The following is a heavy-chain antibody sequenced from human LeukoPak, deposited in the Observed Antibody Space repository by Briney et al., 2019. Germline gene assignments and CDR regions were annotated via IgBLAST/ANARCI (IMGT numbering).Heavy chain of an antibody. CDR2: MKEDGTEI. V-gene: IGHV3-7*01. Sequence: GGSLRLSCVVSGFTFDMSTMTWVRQAPGKGPEWVAKMKEDGTEIFYAGSVDGRFTISRDNSKNSLYLQMNSLRAEDTAVYYCARDGTGKYFIAAAEDWGQGTLVTVSS. CDR1: GFTFDMST. D-gene: IGHD6-13*01. J-gene: IGHJ4*02. CDR3: ARDGTGKYFIAAAED.